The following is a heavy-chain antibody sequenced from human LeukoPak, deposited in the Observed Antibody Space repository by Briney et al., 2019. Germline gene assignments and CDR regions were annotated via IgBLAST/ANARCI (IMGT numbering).Heavy chain of an antibody. J-gene: IGHJ6*03. Sequence: SETLSLTCTVSGGSISSHYWSWIRQPPGKGLEWIGYIYYSGSTNYNPSLKSRVTISVDTSKNQFSLKLSSVTAADTAVYYCARSSSSWYGYYYYYMDVWGKGATVTVSS. D-gene: IGHD6-13*01. CDR1: GGSISSHY. CDR3: ARSSSSWYGYYYYYMDV. CDR2: IYYSGST. V-gene: IGHV4-59*11.